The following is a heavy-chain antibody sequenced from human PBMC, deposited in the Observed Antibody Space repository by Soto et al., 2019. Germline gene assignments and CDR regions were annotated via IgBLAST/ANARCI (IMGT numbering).Heavy chain of an antibody. V-gene: IGHV3-30*18. Sequence: QVQLVESGGGVVQPGRSLRLSCAASGFTFSSYGMHWVRQAPGKGLEWVALISYDGSKEYYADSVKGRFTISRDNSQNTLYLQVNSLRAEDTAVYYCAKRRDDFDYWGQGTLVTVSS. CDR2: ISYDGSKE. CDR1: GFTFSSYG. J-gene: IGHJ4*02. CDR3: AKRRDDFDY.